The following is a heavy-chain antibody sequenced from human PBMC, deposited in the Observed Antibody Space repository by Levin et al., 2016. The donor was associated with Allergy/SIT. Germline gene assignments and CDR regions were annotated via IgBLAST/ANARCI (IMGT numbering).Heavy chain of an antibody. J-gene: IGHJ6*02. CDR1: GYTFTSYG. CDR3: ARDWPVVPAAIVSVGPRYYYGMDV. Sequence: ASVKVSCKASGYTFTSYGISWVRQAPGQGLEWMGWISAYNGNTNYAQKLQGRVTMTTDTSTSTAYMELRSLRSDDTAVYYCARDWPVVPAAIVSVGPRYYYGMDVWGQGTTVTVSS. CDR2: ISAYNGNT. D-gene: IGHD2-2*01. V-gene: IGHV1-18*01.